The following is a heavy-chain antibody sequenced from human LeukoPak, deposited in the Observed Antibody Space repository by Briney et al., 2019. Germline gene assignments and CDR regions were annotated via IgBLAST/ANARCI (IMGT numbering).Heavy chain of an antibody. V-gene: IGHV4-61*02. J-gene: IGHJ6*03. Sequence: NPSETLSLTCTVSGGSISSGSYYWSWIRQPAGKGLEWIGRIYTSGSTNYNPSLKSRVTISVDTSKNQFSLKLSSVTAADTAVYYCAGVRSVPAALYYYYMDVWGKGTTVTVSS. D-gene: IGHD2-2*01. CDR2: IYTSGST. CDR3: AGVRSVPAALYYYYMDV. CDR1: GGSISSGSYY.